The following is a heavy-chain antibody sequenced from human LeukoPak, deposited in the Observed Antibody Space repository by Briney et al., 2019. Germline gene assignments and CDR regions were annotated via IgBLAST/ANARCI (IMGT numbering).Heavy chain of an antibody. V-gene: IGHV4-34*01. CDR1: GGSFSGYC. J-gene: IGHJ6*03. CDR2: INHSGST. Sequence: SETLSLTCAVYGGSFSGYCWSWIRQPPGKGLEWIGEINHSGSTNYNPSLKSRVTISVDTSKNQFSLKLSSVTAADTAVYYCARGPTYYYGSGSYGNYYYYYYMDVWGKGTTVTVSS. D-gene: IGHD3-10*01. CDR3: ARGPTYYYGSGSYGNYYYYYYMDV.